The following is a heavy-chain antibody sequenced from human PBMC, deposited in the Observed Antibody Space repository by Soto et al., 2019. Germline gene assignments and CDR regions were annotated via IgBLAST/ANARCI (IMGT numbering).Heavy chain of an antibody. CDR1: GGSISSGGYY. Sequence: QVQLQESGPGLVKPSQTLSLTCTVSGGSISSGGYYWSWIRQHPGKGLEWIGYIYYSGSTYYNPSLKGRVTISVDTSKRQFALKVSSVTAADTAVYYCARGAKYCSGGSCYPDAFDIWGQGTMVTVSS. V-gene: IGHV4-31*03. D-gene: IGHD2-15*01. J-gene: IGHJ3*02. CDR2: IYYSGST. CDR3: ARGAKYCSGGSCYPDAFDI.